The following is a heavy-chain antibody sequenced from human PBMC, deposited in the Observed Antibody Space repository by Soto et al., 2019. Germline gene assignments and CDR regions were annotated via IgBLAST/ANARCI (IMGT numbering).Heavy chain of an antibody. V-gene: IGHV3-43*01. J-gene: IGHJ5*01. D-gene: IGHD3-16*01. Sequence: ESGGDVVQPGGSLRLSCAASGFTFEDYTIHWVRQAPGKALEWVSLISWDGGITYYRKSVKGRFTISRDNSKNSLYLQMNSLRPEDTALYYCAKDGSQKDDDGNWLGSWGQGTLVTVSS. CDR2: ISWDGGIT. CDR1: GFTFEDYT. CDR3: AKDGSQKDDDGNWLGS.